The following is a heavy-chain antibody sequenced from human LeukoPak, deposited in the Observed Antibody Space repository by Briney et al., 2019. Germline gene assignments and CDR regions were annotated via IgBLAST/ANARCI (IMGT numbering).Heavy chain of an antibody. CDR2: IYTSGIT. V-gene: IGHV4-4*07. J-gene: IGHJ4*02. Sequence: PSETLSLTCTVSGGSISNYYWTWIRQPAGKGLEWIGRIYTSGITNYNPSLKSRVTMSVDTSKNQFSLKLSSVTAADTAVYYCAREYSRAGTNLGYCSGDICYPYYLDFWGQGALVTVSS. D-gene: IGHD2-15*01. CDR3: AREYSRAGTNLGYCSGDICYPYYLDF. CDR1: GGSISNYY.